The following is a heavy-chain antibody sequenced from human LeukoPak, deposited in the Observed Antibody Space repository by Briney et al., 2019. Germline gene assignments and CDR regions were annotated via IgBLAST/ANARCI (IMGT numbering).Heavy chain of an antibody. Sequence: GGSLRLSCATSGFTFSSYAMSWVRQAPGKGLEWVSAISGSGGSTYYADSVKGRFTISRDNSKNTLYLQMNSLRAEDTAVYYCAKDLASQLGRGFYYYYGMDVWGQGTTVTVSS. CDR1: GFTFSSYA. CDR2: ISGSGGST. D-gene: IGHD6-6*01. CDR3: AKDLASQLGRGFYYYYGMDV. V-gene: IGHV3-23*01. J-gene: IGHJ6*02.